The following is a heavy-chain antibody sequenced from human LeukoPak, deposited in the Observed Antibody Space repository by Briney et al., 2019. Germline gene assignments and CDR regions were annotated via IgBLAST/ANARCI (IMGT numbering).Heavy chain of an antibody. CDR2: ISRSSIYI. V-gene: IGHV3-21*01. D-gene: IGHD4-17*01. Sequence: GGSLRLSCVASGFTFSSYSMNWVRQAPGKGLEWVSSISRSSIYIYYTDSVKGRFTASRDNAKNSLYLQMNSLRAEDTAVYYCARVPHYGDYVHYYFDYWGQGTLVTVSS. J-gene: IGHJ4*02. CDR1: GFTFSSYS. CDR3: ARVPHYGDYVHYYFDY.